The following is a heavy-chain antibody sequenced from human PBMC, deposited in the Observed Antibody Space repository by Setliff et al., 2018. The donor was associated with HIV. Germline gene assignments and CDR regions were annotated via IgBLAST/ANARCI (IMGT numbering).Heavy chain of an antibody. CDR3: ARQWRDQYNSGVSTEYFQH. V-gene: IGHV4-38-2*01. D-gene: IGHD3-22*01. CDR1: AYSISSGYY. CDR2: IYHSGST. Sequence: NPSETLSLTCAVSAYSISSGYYWGWIRQPPGKGLEWIGSIYHSGSTYYNPSLMSRVTISVDTSKNQFSLKLRSVTAADTAVYYCARQWRDQYNSGVSTEYFQHWGLGTLVTVS. J-gene: IGHJ1*01.